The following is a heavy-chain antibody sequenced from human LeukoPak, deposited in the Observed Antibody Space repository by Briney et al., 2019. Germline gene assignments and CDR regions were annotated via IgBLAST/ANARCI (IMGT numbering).Heavy chain of an antibody. CDR2: ISSSSSYI. V-gene: IGHV3-21*01. D-gene: IGHD2-21*02. CDR3: AKGPAYCGGDCHFDY. CDR1: GFTFSSYN. Sequence: PGGSLRLSCVGSGFTFSSYNMNWVRQAPGKGLEWVSSISSSSSYIYYADSVKGRFTVSRDNARRSLYLELNSLRAEDTAVYYCAKGPAYCGGDCHFDYWGQGTLVTVSS. J-gene: IGHJ4*02.